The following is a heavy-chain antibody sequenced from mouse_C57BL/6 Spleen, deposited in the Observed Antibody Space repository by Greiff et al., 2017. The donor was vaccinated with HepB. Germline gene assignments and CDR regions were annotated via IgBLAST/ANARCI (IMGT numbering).Heavy chain of an antibody. J-gene: IGHJ2*01. V-gene: IGHV2-2*01. D-gene: IGHD1-1*01. CDR2: IWSGGST. Sequence: VMLVESGPGLVQPSQSLSITCTVSGFSLTSYGVHWVRPSPGKGLEWLGVIWSGGSTDYNAAFISRLSISKDNSKSQVFFKMNSLQADDTAIYYCARGATTVVALDYWGQGTTLTVSS. CDR3: ARGATTVVALDY. CDR1: GFSLTSYG.